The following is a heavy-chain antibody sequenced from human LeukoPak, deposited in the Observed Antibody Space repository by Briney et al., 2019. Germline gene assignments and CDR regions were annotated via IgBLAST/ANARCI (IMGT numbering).Heavy chain of an antibody. CDR3: ARARHIGSTTDAFDI. Sequence: ASVKVSCRASGHTFINYGISWVRQAPGQGLEWMGWTSDYIGNTNKEYAQKFQGRVTMTTDASTSTAYMELRSLRSDDTAVYYRARARHIGSTTDAFDIWGQGTMVTVSA. V-gene: IGHV1-18*01. CDR1: GHTFINYG. J-gene: IGHJ3*02. CDR2: TSDYIGNT. D-gene: IGHD1-26*01.